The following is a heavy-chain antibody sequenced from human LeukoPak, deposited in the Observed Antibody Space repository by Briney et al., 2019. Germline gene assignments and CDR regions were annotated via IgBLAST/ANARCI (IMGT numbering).Heavy chain of an antibody. CDR1: GFTFDDYI. D-gene: IGHD5-18*01. CDR3: AREDTAMDTDY. Sequence: GGSLRLSCAASGFTFDDYIMHWVRQAPGKGLEWVSLISWDGGSTYYADSVKGRFTISRDNAKNSLYLQMNSLRAEDTAVYYCAREDTAMDTDYWGQGTLVTVSS. J-gene: IGHJ4*02. V-gene: IGHV3-43*01. CDR2: ISWDGGST.